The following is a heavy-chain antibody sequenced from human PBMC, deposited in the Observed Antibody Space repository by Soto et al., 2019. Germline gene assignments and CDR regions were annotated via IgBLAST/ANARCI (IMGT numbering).Heavy chain of an antibody. CDR1: GFTFSSYA. D-gene: IGHD1-26*01. CDR3: ARDFGELRAFDI. CDR2: ISYDGSNK. V-gene: IGHV3-30-3*01. Sequence: QVQLVESGGGVVQPGRSLRLSCAASGFTFSSYAMHWVRQAPGKGLEWVAVISYDGSNKYYADSVKGRFTISRDNSKNTLYLQINSLRAEDTAVYYCARDFGELRAFDIWGQGTMVTVSS. J-gene: IGHJ3*02.